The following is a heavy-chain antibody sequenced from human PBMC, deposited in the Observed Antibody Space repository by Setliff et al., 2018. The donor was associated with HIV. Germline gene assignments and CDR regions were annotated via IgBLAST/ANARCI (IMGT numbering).Heavy chain of an antibody. CDR2: TFYSGST. Sequence: SETLSLTCTVSGVSITSHYWSWIRQPPGKGLEWIGTTFYSGSTYYNPSLKSRVTISLDTSNNDFSLTLTSVTAADTALYFCATYLSDNYLDGAFDIWGRGTMVTVSS. CDR3: ATYLSDNYLDGAFDI. J-gene: IGHJ3*02. D-gene: IGHD3-3*01. V-gene: IGHV4-39*02. CDR1: GVSITSHY.